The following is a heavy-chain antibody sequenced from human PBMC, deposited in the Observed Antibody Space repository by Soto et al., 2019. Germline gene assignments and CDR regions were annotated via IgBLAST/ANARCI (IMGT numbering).Heavy chain of an antibody. Sequence: EEQLVESGGGLVQPGRSLRLSCAASGFSFDDYAIHWVRQAPGKGLEWVSGINWNSGSIGYADSVKGRFTISRDNAKTSXYXRMNSLRVEDTALYYCAKDRGSGSYAANYYYYGMDVWGQGTTVTVSS. V-gene: IGHV3-9*01. D-gene: IGHD3-10*01. CDR3: AKDRGSGSYAANYYYYGMDV. J-gene: IGHJ6*02. CDR2: INWNSGSI. CDR1: GFSFDDYA.